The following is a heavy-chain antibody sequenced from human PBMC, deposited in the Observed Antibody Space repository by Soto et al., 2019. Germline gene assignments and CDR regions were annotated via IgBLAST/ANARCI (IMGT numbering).Heavy chain of an antibody. J-gene: IGHJ6*02. CDR2: ISYDGSNK. CDR3: AKDRKYSSGWYPHYYYGMDV. V-gene: IGHV3-30*18. CDR1: GSTFSSYG. Sequence: GGSLRLSCAASGSTFSSYGMHWVRQAPGKGLEWVAVISYDGSNKYYADSVKGRFTISRDDSKNTLYLQMNSLRAEDTAVYYCAKDRKYSSGWYPHYYYGMDVWGQGTTVTVSS. D-gene: IGHD6-19*01.